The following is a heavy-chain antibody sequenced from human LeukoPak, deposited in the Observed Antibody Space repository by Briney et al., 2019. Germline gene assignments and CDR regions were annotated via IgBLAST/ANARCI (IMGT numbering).Heavy chain of an antibody. D-gene: IGHD6-25*01. Sequence: GSLSLSCTASGFTFSNFWMSWVRQAPGKGLEWVANINQGGGERNYVDSVKGRVTISRDNAENSLHLQINSLGAEDTAVYYCARERPGSASAFDSWGQGTLVTVSS. J-gene: IGHJ4*02. CDR2: INQGGGER. V-gene: IGHV3-7*01. CDR3: ARERPGSASAFDS. CDR1: GFTFSNFW.